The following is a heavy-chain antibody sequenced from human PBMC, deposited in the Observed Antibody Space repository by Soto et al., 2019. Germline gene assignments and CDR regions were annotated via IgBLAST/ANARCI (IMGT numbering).Heavy chain of an antibody. CDR2: INPNSGGT. D-gene: IGHD2-2*01. Sequence: ASVKVSCKASGYTFTGYYMHWVRQAPGQGLEWMGWINPNSGGTNYAQKLQGWVTMTRDTSISTAYMELSRLRSDDTAVYYCARGGDIVVVPAALPSDYWGQGTLVTVSS. CDR3: ARGGDIVVVPAALPSDY. CDR1: GYTFTGYY. J-gene: IGHJ4*02. V-gene: IGHV1-2*04.